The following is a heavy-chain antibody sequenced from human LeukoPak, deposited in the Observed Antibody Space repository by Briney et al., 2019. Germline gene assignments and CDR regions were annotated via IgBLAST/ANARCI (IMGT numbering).Heavy chain of an antibody. Sequence: ASVKVSCKASGFRFSDYYLHWVRQAPGQGLEWVGIINPSGGSTSYAQKFQGRVTMTRDTSTSTVYMELSSLRSEDTAVYYCARDFRTSCYWFDPWGQGTLVTVSS. D-gene: IGHD2-2*01. CDR2: INPSGGST. V-gene: IGHV1-46*03. CDR1: GFRFSDYY. CDR3: ARDFRTSCYWFDP. J-gene: IGHJ5*02.